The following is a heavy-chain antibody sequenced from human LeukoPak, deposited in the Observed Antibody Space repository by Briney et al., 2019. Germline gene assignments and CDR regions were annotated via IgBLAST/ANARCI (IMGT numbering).Heavy chain of an antibody. Sequence: GRSLRLSCVVSGFTFSSYAMSWVRQAPGKGLEWVSVISGSGGSTYNADSVKGRFTISRDNSKNTLYLQMNSLRAEDTAVYYCAKSYGSGYYYYMDVWGKGTTVTISS. V-gene: IGHV3-23*01. D-gene: IGHD3-10*01. CDR1: GFTFSSYA. CDR2: ISGSGGST. J-gene: IGHJ6*03. CDR3: AKSYGSGYYYYMDV.